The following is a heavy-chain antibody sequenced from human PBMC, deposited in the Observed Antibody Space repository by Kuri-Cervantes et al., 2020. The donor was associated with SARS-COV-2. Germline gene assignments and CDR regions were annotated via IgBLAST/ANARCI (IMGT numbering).Heavy chain of an antibody. CDR2: ISAYNGNT. V-gene: IGHV1-18*04. D-gene: IGHD4-17*01. CDR1: GYTFTSYG. J-gene: IGHJ5*02. Sequence: ASVKVSCKASGYTFTSYGISWVRQAPGQGLEWMGWISAYNGNTNYAQKLQGRVTMTTDTSTSTAYMELRSLRSDDTAVYYCARAGFFGDYGPSHWFDPWGQGTLVTVSS. CDR3: ARAGFFGDYGPSHWFDP.